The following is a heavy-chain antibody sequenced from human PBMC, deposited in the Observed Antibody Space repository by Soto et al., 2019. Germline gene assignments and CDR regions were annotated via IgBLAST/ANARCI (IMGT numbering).Heavy chain of an antibody. CDR1: GLTFRNYF. J-gene: IGHJ4*02. CDR3: AQNYYFDN. Sequence: PGGSLRLSCVASGLTFRNYFMNWIRQSPGKGPEWLSYISSDESTVFYANSVKGRFTTSRDNSNNSVYLQMNSLRAEATALYYCAQNYYFDNWGQGTLVNLSS. V-gene: IGHV3-11*01. CDR2: ISSDESTV.